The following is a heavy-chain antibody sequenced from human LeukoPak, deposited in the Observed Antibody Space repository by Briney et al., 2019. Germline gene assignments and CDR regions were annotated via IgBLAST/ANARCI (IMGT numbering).Heavy chain of an antibody. D-gene: IGHD5-24*01. CDR2: IIPIFGTA. CDR3: ARDRSRRDGYNLFD. J-gene: IGHJ4*02. CDR1: GYTFTSYD. V-gene: IGHV1-69*06. Sequence: ASVKVSCKASGYTFTSYDINWVRQATGQGLEWMGGIIPIFGTANYAQKFQGRVTITADKSTSTAYMELSSLRSEDTAVYYCARDRSRRDGYNLFDWGQGTLVTVSS.